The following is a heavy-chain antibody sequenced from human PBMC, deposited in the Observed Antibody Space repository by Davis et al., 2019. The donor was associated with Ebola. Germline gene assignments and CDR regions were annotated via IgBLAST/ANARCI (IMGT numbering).Heavy chain of an antibody. Sequence: MPSETLSLTCTVSGGSISSGDYSWSWIRQPPGKGLEWIGYIYYSGSTYYSPSLESRVTISVDTSKNQFSLKLSSVTAADTAIYYCARDIKTWGQGTLVTVSS. CDR2: IYYSGST. J-gene: IGHJ5*02. V-gene: IGHV4-30-4*01. CDR3: ARDIKT. CDR1: GGSISSGDYS.